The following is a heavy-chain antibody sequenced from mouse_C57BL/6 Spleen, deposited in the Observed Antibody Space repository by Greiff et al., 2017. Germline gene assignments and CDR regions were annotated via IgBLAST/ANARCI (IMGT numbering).Heavy chain of an antibody. CDR3: AVYGYDGNWYFDV. J-gene: IGHJ1*03. CDR1: GYTFTSYW. Sequence: VQLQQPGAELVMPGASVKLSCKASGYTFTSYWMHWVKQRPGQGLEWIGEIDPSDSYTNYNQKFKGKSTLTVDKSSSTAYMQLSSLTSEDSAVYYCAVYGYDGNWYFDVWGTGTTVTVSS. V-gene: IGHV1-69*01. CDR2: IDPSDSYT. D-gene: IGHD2-2*01.